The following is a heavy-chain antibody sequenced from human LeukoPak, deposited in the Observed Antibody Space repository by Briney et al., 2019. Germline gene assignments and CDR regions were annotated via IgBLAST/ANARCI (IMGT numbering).Heavy chain of an antibody. J-gene: IGHJ4*02. Sequence: PSETLSLTCTVSGGSISSDYWSWIRQPDGKGLEWIGRIYTSGSTNYNPSLKSRVSMSVDTSTNQFSLKLSSVTAADTAVYFCTRDSSGYDWFYDYWGQGTLVTVSS. CDR1: GGSISSDY. D-gene: IGHD5-12*01. CDR2: IYTSGST. V-gene: IGHV4-4*07. CDR3: TRDSSGYDWFYDY.